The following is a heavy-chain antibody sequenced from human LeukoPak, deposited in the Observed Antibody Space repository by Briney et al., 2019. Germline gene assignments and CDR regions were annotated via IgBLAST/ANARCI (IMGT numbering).Heavy chain of an antibody. J-gene: IGHJ4*02. CDR3: ARGELGATVNY. CDR1: GGSFSGYY. CDR2: INHSGST. Sequence: SETLSLTCAVYGGSFSGYYWSWIRQPPGKGLEWIGEINHSGSTNYNPSLKSRVTISVDTSKNQFSLKLNSVTAADTAVYYCARGELGATVNYWGQGTLVTVSS. V-gene: IGHV4-34*01. D-gene: IGHD1-26*01.